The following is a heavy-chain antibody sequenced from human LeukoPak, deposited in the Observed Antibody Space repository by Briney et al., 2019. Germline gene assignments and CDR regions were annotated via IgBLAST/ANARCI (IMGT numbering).Heavy chain of an antibody. CDR2: IHSSGST. Sequence: SETLSLTCSVSGGSISTYYWSCIRQPAGKGLEWIGRIHSSGSTHYNPSLKSRVTMSLDTSKNQFSLKLTSVTAADTAVYYCARDNDFFDYWGQGTLVTVSS. V-gene: IGHV4-4*07. J-gene: IGHJ4*02. CDR1: GGSISTYY. CDR3: ARDNDFFDY.